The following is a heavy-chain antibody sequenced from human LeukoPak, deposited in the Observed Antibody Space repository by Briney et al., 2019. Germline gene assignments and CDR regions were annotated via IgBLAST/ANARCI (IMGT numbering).Heavy chain of an antibody. J-gene: IGHJ4*02. Sequence: ASVKVSCKASGYSFTNYWLHWVRQAPGQGLEWMGVIDLLGSSTNYAQMFQGRVTMTEDTSTDTAYMELSSLRSEDTAVYYCAARLCSGGSCFLRLFDYWGQGTLVTVSS. CDR3: AARLCSGGSCFLRLFDY. D-gene: IGHD2-15*01. V-gene: IGHV1-46*01. CDR1: GYSFTNYW. CDR2: IDLLGSST.